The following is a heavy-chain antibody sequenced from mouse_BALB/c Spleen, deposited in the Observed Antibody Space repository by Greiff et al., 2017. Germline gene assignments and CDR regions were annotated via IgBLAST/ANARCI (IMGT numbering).Heavy chain of an antibody. D-gene: IGHD2-1*01. CDR3: ARKGGNYPAWFAY. CDR1: GFSLTSYG. CDR2: IWSGGST. V-gene: IGHV2-2*02. J-gene: IGHJ3*01. Sequence: VQLQQSGPGLVQPSQSLSITCTVSGFSLTSYGVHWVRQSPGKGLEWLGVIWSGGSTDYNAAFISRLSISKDNSKGQVFFKMNSLQANDTAIYYCARKGGNYPAWFAYWGQGTLVTVSA.